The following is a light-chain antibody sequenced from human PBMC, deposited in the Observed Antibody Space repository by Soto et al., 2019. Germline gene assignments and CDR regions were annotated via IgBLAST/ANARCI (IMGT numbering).Light chain of an antibody. J-gene: IGKJ1*01. CDR2: KVS. CDR3: MQCTHWPPT. Sequence: DVVMTQSPLSLPVTLGQPASISCRSSQSLVYSDGNTYLNWLQQRPGQSPRRLIYKVSNRDSGVPDRFSGIGSGKKFSLKISREEAEDFGVYYCMQCTHWPPTFGQGTKLKIK. CDR1: QSLVYSDGNTY. V-gene: IGKV2-30*01.